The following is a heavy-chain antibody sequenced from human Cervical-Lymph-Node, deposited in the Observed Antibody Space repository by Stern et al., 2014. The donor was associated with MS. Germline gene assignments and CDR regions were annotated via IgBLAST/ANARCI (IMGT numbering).Heavy chain of an antibody. CDR2: NNDSGNT. J-gene: IGHJ5*02. Sequence: QVQLQQWGAGLLKPSETLSLTCAVYGGSFSGFHWSWIRQPPGKGLEWIGENNDSGNTNYSPSLKSRVTISIDKSKNQFFLNLSSVTAADTAVYFCARGGGSGLGFDPWGQGTLVTVSS. CDR3: ARGGGSGLGFDP. V-gene: IGHV4-34*01. CDR1: GGSFSGFH. D-gene: IGHD3-3*01.